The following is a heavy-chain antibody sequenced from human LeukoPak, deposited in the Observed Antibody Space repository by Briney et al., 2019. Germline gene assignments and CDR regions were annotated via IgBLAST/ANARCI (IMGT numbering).Heavy chain of an antibody. Sequence: ASLWVSSEPSRDTLTRYVISWVRPAPGQGLEWMGWISAYNGNTNYAQKLQGRVTMTTVTSTSTAYMELRSLRSDDTAVYYCARGRPPRQVDYWGQGTLVTVSS. CDR1: RDTLTRYV. CDR2: ISAYNGNT. V-gene: IGHV1-18*01. CDR3: ARGRPPRQVDY. D-gene: IGHD6-25*01. J-gene: IGHJ4*02.